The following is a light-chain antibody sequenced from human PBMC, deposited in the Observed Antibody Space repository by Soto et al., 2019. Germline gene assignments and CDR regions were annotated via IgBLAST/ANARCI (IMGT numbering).Light chain of an antibody. V-gene: IGKV4-1*01. CDR2: WTS. CDR1: QSVLSRSNNKYC. CDR3: QQCYSIPLT. J-gene: IGKJ4*01. Sequence: DIVMTQSPDSLAVSLGERATINCKSSQSVLSRSNNKYCLTWYQQKPGQPPKLLIYWTSTRESGVPDRFSGSGSGTDFTLTISRLQAEDVAVYYCQQCYSIPLTLGGGTKVEIK.